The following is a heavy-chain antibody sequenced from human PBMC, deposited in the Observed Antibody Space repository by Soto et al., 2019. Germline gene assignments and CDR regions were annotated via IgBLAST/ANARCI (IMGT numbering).Heavy chain of an antibody. J-gene: IGHJ4*02. D-gene: IGHD3-22*01. CDR3: AKEWVYDTSGWSFDY. Sequence: PGGSLRHSCAASGFTFSSYGMHWVRQAPGKGLEWVAVISDDGSNKYYADSLKGRFTISRDNSKNTLYLQMNSLRAEDTAVYYCAKEWVYDTSGWSFDYWGQGTLVTVSS. V-gene: IGHV3-30*18. CDR2: ISDDGSNK. CDR1: GFTFSSYG.